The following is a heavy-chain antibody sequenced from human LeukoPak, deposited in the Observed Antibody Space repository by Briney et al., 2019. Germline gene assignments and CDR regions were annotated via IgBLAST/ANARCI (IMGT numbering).Heavy chain of an antibody. Sequence: GGSLRLSCAASGFTFSSYEMNWVRQAPGKGLEWVSYISSSGSTIYYADSVKGRFTISRDNAKNSLYLQMNSLRAEDTAVYYCARSGREQQLVSFPFGYWGQGTLVTVSS. D-gene: IGHD6-13*01. V-gene: IGHV3-48*03. CDR3: ARSGREQQLVSFPFGY. J-gene: IGHJ4*02. CDR1: GFTFSSYE. CDR2: ISSSGSTI.